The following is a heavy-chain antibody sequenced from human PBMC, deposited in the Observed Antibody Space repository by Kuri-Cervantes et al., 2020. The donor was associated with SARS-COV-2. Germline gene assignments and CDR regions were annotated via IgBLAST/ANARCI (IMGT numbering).Heavy chain of an antibody. CDR1: GFTFSSYA. CDR2: ISYDGSNK. Sequence: GESLKISCAASGFTFSSYAMHWVRQAPGKGLEWVAVISYDGSNKYYADSVKGRFTISRDNSENTLYLQMNSLRAEDTAVYYCARDAPSRRGGYWGQGTLVTVSS. D-gene: IGHD3-16*01. V-gene: IGHV3-30*14. J-gene: IGHJ4*02. CDR3: ARDAPSRRGGY.